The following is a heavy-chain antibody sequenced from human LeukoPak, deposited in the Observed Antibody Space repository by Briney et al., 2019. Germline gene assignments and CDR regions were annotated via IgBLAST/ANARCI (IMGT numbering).Heavy chain of an antibody. J-gene: IGHJ6*02. V-gene: IGHV4-34*01. CDR3: ASGRIAAAGSRYYYYYGMDV. Sequence: KPSETLSLTCAVYGGSFSGYYWSWIRQPPGKGLEWIGSIYYSGSTYYNPSLKSRVTISVDTSKNQFSLKLSSVTAADTAVYYCASGRIAAAGSRYYYYYGMDVWGQGTTVTVSS. CDR1: GGSFSGYY. CDR2: IYYSGST. D-gene: IGHD6-13*01.